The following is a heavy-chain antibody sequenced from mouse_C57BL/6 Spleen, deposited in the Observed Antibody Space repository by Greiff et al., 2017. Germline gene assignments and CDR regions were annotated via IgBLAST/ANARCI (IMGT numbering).Heavy chain of an antibody. D-gene: IGHD6-1*01. CDR3: ARQNSSRILFAY. Sequence: VHLVESGAELVQPGASVKLSCKASGYTFTEYTIHWVKQRSGQGLEWIGWFYPGSGSIKYNEKFKDKATLTADKSSSTVYMELSRLTSEDSAVYFCARQNSSRILFAYWGQGTLVTVSA. CDR2: FYPGSGSI. J-gene: IGHJ3*01. V-gene: IGHV1-62-2*01. CDR1: GYTFTEYT.